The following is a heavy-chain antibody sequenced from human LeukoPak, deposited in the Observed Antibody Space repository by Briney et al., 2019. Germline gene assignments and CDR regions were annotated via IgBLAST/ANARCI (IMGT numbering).Heavy chain of an antibody. D-gene: IGHD4-17*01. CDR2: ISYDGSNK. CDR1: GLTFSSHW. J-gene: IGHJ4*02. Sequence: GGSLRLSCAASGLTFSSHWMHWVRQAPGKGLEWVAVISYDGSNKYYADSVKGRFTISRDNSKNTLYLQMNSLRAEDTAVYYCHGDYGDYQGYWGQGTLVTVSS. CDR3: HGDYGDYQGY. V-gene: IGHV3-30*03.